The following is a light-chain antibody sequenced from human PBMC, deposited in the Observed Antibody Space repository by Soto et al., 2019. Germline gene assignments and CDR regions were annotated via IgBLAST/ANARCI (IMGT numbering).Light chain of an antibody. CDR2: ETS. CDR3: QPYGSSPGT. CDR1: QSVRDSH. V-gene: IGKV3-20*01. J-gene: IGKJ1*01. Sequence: EIVLTQSPGTLSLSPGERATLSCRASQSVRDSHLAWYQQKPGQAPSLLIYETSSRATGIPDRFRGSGSGTEFALTITRVEPEDVAMYFCQPYGSSPGTFGQGTKVEI.